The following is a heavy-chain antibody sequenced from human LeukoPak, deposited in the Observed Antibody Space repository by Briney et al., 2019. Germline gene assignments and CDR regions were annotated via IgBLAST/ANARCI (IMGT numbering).Heavy chain of an antibody. V-gene: IGHV3-30-3*01. CDR3: AREYGDYGLDY. Sequence: GGSLRLSCAASGFTFSSYAMHWVRQAPGKGLEWVAVISYDGSNEYYADSVKGRFTISRDNSKNTLYLQMNSLRAEDTAVYYCAREYGDYGLDYWGQGTLVTVSS. CDR1: GFTFSSYA. CDR2: ISYDGSNE. J-gene: IGHJ4*02. D-gene: IGHD4-17*01.